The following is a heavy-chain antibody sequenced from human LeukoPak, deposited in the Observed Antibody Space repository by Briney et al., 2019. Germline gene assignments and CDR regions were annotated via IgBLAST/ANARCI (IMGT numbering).Heavy chain of an antibody. J-gene: IGHJ4*02. Sequence: SETLSLTCAVSGGSISSDGYSWSWIRQPPGKGLEWIGYIYHSGSTYYNPSLKSRVTISVDRSKNQFSLKLTSVTAADTAVYYCARDRPYSSSWPLDYWGQGSLVTVSS. V-gene: IGHV4-30-2*01. CDR3: ARDRPYSSSWPLDY. CDR2: IYHSGST. CDR1: GGSISSDGYS. D-gene: IGHD6-13*01.